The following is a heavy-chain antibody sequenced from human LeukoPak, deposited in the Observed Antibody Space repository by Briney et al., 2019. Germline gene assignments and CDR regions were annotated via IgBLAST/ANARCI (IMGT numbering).Heavy chain of an antibody. V-gene: IGHV3-33*01. D-gene: IGHD3-22*01. J-gene: IGHJ3*02. Sequence: PGRSLRLSCAVSGFTFSSYGMNWVRQAPGKGLEWVAIIWYDGSNKYYADSLKGRFTISRDNSKNTVYLQMNSLRAEDTAVYYCARDSHKFDSSGYYPDAFDIWGQGTMVTVSS. CDR3: ARDSHKFDSSGYYPDAFDI. CDR1: GFTFSSYG. CDR2: IWYDGSNK.